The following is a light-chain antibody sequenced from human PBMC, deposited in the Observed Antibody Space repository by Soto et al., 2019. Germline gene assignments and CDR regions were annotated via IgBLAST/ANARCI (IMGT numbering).Light chain of an antibody. J-gene: IGLJ1*01. CDR1: SSDVGGYNY. Sequence: QSVLTQPASVSGSPGQSITISCTGTSSDVGGYNYVSWYQQHPGKAPKLMIYEVTNRPSGVSNRFSGSKSGNTASLTISGLQAEDEADYYCGSYTTSTTLPYVFGTGTKLTVL. CDR3: GSYTTSTTLPYV. V-gene: IGLV2-14*01. CDR2: EVT.